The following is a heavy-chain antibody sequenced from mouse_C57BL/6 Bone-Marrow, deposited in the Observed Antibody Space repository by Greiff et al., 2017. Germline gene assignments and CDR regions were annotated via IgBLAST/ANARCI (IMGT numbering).Heavy chain of an antibody. V-gene: IGHV2-9*01. D-gene: IGHD2-2*01. CDR2: IWGGGST. J-gene: IGHJ4*01. CDR3: ATRWLGRRDYAMDY. CDR1: GFSLTSYG. Sequence: VMLVESGPGLVAPSQSLSITCTVSGFSLTSYGVDWVRQPPGQGLEWLGVIWGGGSTNYNSALMSRLSISKDNSKSQVFLKMNSLQTDDTAMYXCATRWLGRRDYAMDYWGQGTSVTVSS.